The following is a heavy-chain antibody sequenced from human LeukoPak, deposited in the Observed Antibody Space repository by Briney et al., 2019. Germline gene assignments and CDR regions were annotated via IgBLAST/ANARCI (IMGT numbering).Heavy chain of an antibody. CDR1: GGSISSYY. CDR2: IYYSGST. V-gene: IGHV4-59*01. J-gene: IGHJ3*02. D-gene: IGHD6-19*01. CDR3: ARGHYSGGWHNMGPAFYI. Sequence: SETLSLTCTVSGGSISSYYWCWVRQPPGTGLEWIGYIYYSGSTNYNPSLKSRVALSLDTSMQQFPLNLRSVASAHTAGFYFARGHYSGGWHNMGPAFYIWGQGTMVTVSS.